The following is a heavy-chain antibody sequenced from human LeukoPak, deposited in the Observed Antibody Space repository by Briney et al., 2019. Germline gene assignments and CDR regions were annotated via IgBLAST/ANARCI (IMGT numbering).Heavy chain of an antibody. Sequence: PSETLSLTCTVSGGSISSYYWSWLRQPAGKGLEWIGRIYTSGSTNYNPSLKSLVTMSVDTSRNQFSLKLSSVTAADTAVYYCARDPDYYGSGSYYYNWFDHWGQGTLVTVSS. D-gene: IGHD3-10*01. CDR3: ARDPDYYGSGSYYYNWFDH. CDR1: GGSISSYY. J-gene: IGHJ5*02. CDR2: IYTSGST. V-gene: IGHV4-4*07.